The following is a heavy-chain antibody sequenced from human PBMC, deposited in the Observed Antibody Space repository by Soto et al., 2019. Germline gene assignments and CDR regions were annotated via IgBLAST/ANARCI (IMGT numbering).Heavy chain of an antibody. CDR2: ISSDGSNK. D-gene: IGHD6-19*01. CDR3: AKPRSGFQWPPFDP. CDR1: GFTFSSYA. J-gene: IGHJ5*02. Sequence: GGSLRLSCAASGFTFSSYAMHWVRQAPGEGLEWVAMISSDGSNKYYIDSVKGRFTISRDNSKNTLYLQMNSLRVEDTAVYYCAKPRSGFQWPPFDPWGHGTLVTVSS. V-gene: IGHV3-30*18.